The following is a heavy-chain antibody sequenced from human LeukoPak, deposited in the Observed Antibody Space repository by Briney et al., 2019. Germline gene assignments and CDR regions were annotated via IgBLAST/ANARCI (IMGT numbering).Heavy chain of an antibody. D-gene: IGHD3-16*02. CDR2: ISAYNGNT. V-gene: IGHV1-18*01. J-gene: IGHJ4*02. CDR3: AREDSMITFGGVIALGY. Sequence: GASVKVSCKASGYTFTSYGISWVRQAPGQGLEWMGWISAYNGNTNYAQKPQGRVTMTTDTSTSTAYMELRSLRSDDTAVYYCAREDSMITFGGVIALGYWGQGTLVTVSS. CDR1: GYTFTSYG.